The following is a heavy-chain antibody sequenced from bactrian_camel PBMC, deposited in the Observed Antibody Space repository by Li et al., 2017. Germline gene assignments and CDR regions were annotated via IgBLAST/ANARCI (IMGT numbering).Heavy chain of an antibody. J-gene: IGHJ4*01. CDR3: AEAPYRDGFSTKC. CDR1: GFTSSSYD. CDR2: TNAGGGST. Sequence: VQLVESGGGLVQPGGSLRLSCAASGFTSSSYDMTWVRQAPGKGLEWVATTNAGGGSTYYADSVKGRFTISHDKSKNTAYLQMNDLKPEDTAMYYCAEAPYRDGFSTKCRGQGTQVTVS. V-gene: IGHV3S40*01. D-gene: IGHD4*01.